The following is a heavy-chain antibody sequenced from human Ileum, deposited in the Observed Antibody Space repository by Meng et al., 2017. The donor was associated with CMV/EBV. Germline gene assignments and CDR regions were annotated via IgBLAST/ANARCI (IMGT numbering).Heavy chain of an antibody. CDR2: ISGSGGTT. Sequence: GGSLRLSCAASGFTFNSLAMSWVRQAPGKGLEWVSAISGSGGTTYYADSVKGRFTISRDNAKNSLYLQMNSLRAEDTAVYYCARSPGLVCGGDCYYAYYFDYWGQGTLVTVSS. V-gene: IGHV3-23*01. J-gene: IGHJ4*02. D-gene: IGHD2-21*01. CDR1: GFTFNSLA. CDR3: ARSPGLVCGGDCYYAYYFDY.